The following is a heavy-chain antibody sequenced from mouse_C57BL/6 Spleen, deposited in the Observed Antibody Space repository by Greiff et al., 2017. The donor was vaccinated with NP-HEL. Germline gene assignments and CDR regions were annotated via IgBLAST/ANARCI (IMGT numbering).Heavy chain of an antibody. J-gene: IGHJ4*01. CDR2: IWRGGST. Sequence: QVQLQQSGPGLVQPSQSLSITCTVSGFSLTSYGVHWVRQSPGKGLEWLGVIWRGGSTDYNAAFMSRLSITKDNSKSQVFFKMNSLQADDTAIYYCASFYYGYLDYYAMDYWGQGTSVTVSS. D-gene: IGHD2-3*01. CDR1: GFSLTSYG. V-gene: IGHV2-5*01. CDR3: ASFYYGYLDYYAMDY.